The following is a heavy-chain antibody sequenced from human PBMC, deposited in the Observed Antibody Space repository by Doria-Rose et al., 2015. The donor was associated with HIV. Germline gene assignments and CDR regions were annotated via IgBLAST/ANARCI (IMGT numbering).Heavy chain of an antibody. D-gene: IGHD1-7*01. V-gene: IGHV4-38-2*02. J-gene: IGHJ5*02. CDR1: GHY. Sequence: GHYWGWIRQPPGKGLEWIGNIHHTGDTYYNPSLNGRITMSVDTSKNQFSLKLNSVSSADTAVYYCGRGSGYPTAWTYYDPWGQGTLVSVPS. CDR3: GRGSGYPTAWTYYDP. CDR2: IHHTGDT.